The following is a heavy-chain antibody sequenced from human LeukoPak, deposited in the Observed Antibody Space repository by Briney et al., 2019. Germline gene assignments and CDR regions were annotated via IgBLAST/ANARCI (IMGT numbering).Heavy chain of an antibody. CDR1: GGSISSYY. J-gene: IGHJ6*02. CDR3: ARGPPDYYYGMDV. V-gene: IGHV4-59*01. Sequence: SETLSPTCTVSGGSISSYYWTWIRQPPGKGLEWIGYMYYSGNTNYNPSLKNRVTISVDTSKNQFSLKLSSVTAADTAVYYCARGPPDYYYGMDVWGQGTTVTVS. CDR2: MYYSGNT. D-gene: IGHD1-14*01.